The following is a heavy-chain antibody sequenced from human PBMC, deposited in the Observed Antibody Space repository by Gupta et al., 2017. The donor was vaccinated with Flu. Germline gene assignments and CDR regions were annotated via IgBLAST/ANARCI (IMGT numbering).Heavy chain of an antibody. Sequence: SYEMNWVRQAPGKGLEWVSYISSSGSTIYYADSVKGRFTISRDNAKNSLYLQMNSLRAEDTAVYYCARVVPARAYYYYMDVWGKGTTVTVSS. CDR3: ARVVPARAYYYYMDV. CDR1: SYE. V-gene: IGHV3-48*03. CDR2: ISSSGSTI. J-gene: IGHJ6*03. D-gene: IGHD2-2*01.